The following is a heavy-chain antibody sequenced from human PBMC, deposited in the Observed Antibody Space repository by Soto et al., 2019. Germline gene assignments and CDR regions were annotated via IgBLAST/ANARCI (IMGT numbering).Heavy chain of an antibody. Sequence: QVQLQESGPGLVKPSQTLSLTCTVSGGSISSGGYYWSWIRQHPGKGLEWIGYIYYSGSTYYNPSLKSRVTKSVDTSKNQFSLKLSSVTAADTAVYYCARDLGLAYCGGDCYPGAFDIWGQGTMVTVSS. J-gene: IGHJ3*02. V-gene: IGHV4-31*03. D-gene: IGHD2-21*02. CDR2: IYYSGST. CDR1: GGSISSGGYY. CDR3: ARDLGLAYCGGDCYPGAFDI.